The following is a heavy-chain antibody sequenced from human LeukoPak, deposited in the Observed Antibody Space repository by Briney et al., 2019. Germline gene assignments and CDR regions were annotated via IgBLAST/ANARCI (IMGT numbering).Heavy chain of an antibody. D-gene: IGHD6-13*01. CDR2: ISAYNGNT. Sequence: ASVKVSCKASGYTFTGYYMHWVRQAPGQGLEWMGWISAYNGNTNYAQKLQGRVTMTTDTSTSTAYMELRSLRSDDTAVYYCARAGARAAAGTGRYYYYYYMDVWGKGTTVTISS. J-gene: IGHJ6*03. CDR1: GYTFTGYY. V-gene: IGHV1-18*04. CDR3: ARAGARAAAGTGRYYYYYYMDV.